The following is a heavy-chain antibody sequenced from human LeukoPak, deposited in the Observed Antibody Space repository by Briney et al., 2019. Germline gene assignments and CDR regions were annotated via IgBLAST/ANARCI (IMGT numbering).Heavy chain of an antibody. J-gene: IGHJ6*02. V-gene: IGHV4-34*01. CDR3: ARFSTVTTYYYYGMDV. CDR2: INHSGST. CDR1: GGSFSGYS. D-gene: IGHD4-17*01. Sequence: PSETLSLTCAVYGGSFSGYSWSWIRQPPGKGLEWIGEINHSGSTNYNPSLKSRVTISVDTSKNQFSLKLSSVTAADTAVYYCARFSTVTTYYYYGMDVWGQGTTVTVSS.